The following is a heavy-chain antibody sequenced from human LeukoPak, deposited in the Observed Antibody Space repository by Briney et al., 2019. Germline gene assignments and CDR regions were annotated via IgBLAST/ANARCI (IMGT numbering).Heavy chain of an antibody. J-gene: IGHJ5*01. V-gene: IGHV3-9*01. CDR1: GIRLDDYA. CDR3: SKGFEYSTSMGLQS. D-gene: IGHD6-6*01. Sequence: PGGSLRLSCTASGIRLDDYAIHWVRHPTGKGLEWVSSISYDSGSTTYAASVKGRFAISKDNAKNSLHLQMQGHRPEDTAFYYCSKGFEYSTSMGLQSWGKGIPVTVSS. CDR2: ISYDSGST.